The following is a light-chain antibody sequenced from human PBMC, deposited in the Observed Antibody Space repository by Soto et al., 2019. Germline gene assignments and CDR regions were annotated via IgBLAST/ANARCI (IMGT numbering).Light chain of an antibody. V-gene: IGLV1-44*01. J-gene: IGLJ2*01. CDR3: AAWDDSLNGVV. CDR1: SSNIGSNT. Sequence: QAVVTQPPSASGTPGQRVTISCSGSSSNIGSNTLNWYQQLPGTAPKLLIYTNNQRPSGVPDRFSGSKSSTSASLAISGHQSEDEADSYCAAWDDSLNGVVFGGGTELTVL. CDR2: TNN.